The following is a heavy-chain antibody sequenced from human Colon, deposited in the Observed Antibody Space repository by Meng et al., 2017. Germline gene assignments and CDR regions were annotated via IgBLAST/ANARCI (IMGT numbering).Heavy chain of an antibody. V-gene: IGHV1-3*01. Sequence: QVQLWQSGAEVKKPGASGKVSCKASGYSFTTYAMHWVRQAPGQRLEWMGWISAGNGNTKYSEKFQSRVTITRDTAASTAYMELSSLRSEDTAVYYCARTGCSSSSCYDYWGQGTLVTVSS. CDR2: ISAGNGNT. CDR1: GYSFTTYA. D-gene: IGHD2-2*01. J-gene: IGHJ4*02. CDR3: ARTGCSSSSCYDY.